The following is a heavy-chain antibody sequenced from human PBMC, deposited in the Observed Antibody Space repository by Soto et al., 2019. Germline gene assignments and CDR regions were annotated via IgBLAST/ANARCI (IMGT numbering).Heavy chain of an antibody. J-gene: IGHJ4*02. D-gene: IGHD6-25*01. CDR1: GYTFTSYG. V-gene: IGHV1-18*01. CDR2: ISAYNGNT. CDR3: ARDHPRGYSGGGGGDYYFDY. Sequence: QVQLVQSGAEVKKPGASVKVSCKASGYTFTSYGISWVRQAPGQGLEWMGWISAYNGNTNYAQKLHGRVTMTTHTSTSTAYMELRSLRSDDTAVYYCARDHPRGYSGGGGGDYYFDYWGQGTLVTVSS.